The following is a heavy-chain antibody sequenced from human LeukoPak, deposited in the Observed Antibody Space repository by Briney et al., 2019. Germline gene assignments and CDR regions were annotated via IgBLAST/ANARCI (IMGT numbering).Heavy chain of an antibody. CDR3: ARQHGSGSYYSRAIDY. D-gene: IGHD3-10*01. CDR2: IYPGDSDT. Sequence: GESLKISCEASGYSFTTYCIGWVRQMPGKGLEWMGIIYPGDSDTSYSPSFQGQVTISADKSISTAYLQWSSLKVSDTAMYYCARQHGSGSYYSRAIDYWGQGTLVTVSS. CDR1: GYSFTTYC. V-gene: IGHV5-51*01. J-gene: IGHJ4*02.